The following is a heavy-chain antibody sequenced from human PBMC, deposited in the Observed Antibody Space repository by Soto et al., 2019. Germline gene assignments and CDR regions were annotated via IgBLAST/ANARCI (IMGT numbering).Heavy chain of an antibody. V-gene: IGHV4-34*01. J-gene: IGHJ4*02. D-gene: IGHD3-10*01. CDR1: GLSFSGYY. Sequence: PSETLSLTCAVYGLSFSGYYWSWIRQPPGKGLEWIGEINHSGSTNYNPSLKSRVTISVDTSKNQFSLKLSSVTAADTAVYYCARGKDYYGSGSYDFDYWGQGTLVTV. CDR2: INHSGST. CDR3: ARGKDYYGSGSYDFDY.